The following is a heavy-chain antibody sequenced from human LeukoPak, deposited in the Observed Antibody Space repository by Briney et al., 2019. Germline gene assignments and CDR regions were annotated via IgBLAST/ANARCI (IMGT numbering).Heavy chain of an antibody. V-gene: IGHV3-30*18. J-gene: IGHJ4*02. CDR3: ANSDYGD. Sequence: GGSLRLSCAASGFTFSSYGMHWVRQAPGKGLEWVAVISYDGSNKYYADSVKGRFTISRDNSKNTLYLQMNSLRAEDTAVYYRANSDYGDWGQGTLVTVSS. CDR1: GFTFSSYG. D-gene: IGHD4-17*01. CDR2: ISYDGSNK.